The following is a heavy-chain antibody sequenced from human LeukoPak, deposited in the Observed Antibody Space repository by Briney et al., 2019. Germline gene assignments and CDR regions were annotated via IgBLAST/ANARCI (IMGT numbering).Heavy chain of an antibody. CDR3: ARYIYDSGSYHLDY. CDR2: IKQDGSEK. CDR1: GFTFSSYW. Sequence: PGGSLRLSCAASGFTFSSYWMSWVRQAPGKGLEWVANIKQDGSEKYYVDSVKGRFTISRDNAKNSLYLQMNSLRAEDTAVYYCARYIYDSGSYHLDYWGQGTLVTVSS. V-gene: IGHV3-7*01. J-gene: IGHJ4*02. D-gene: IGHD3-10*01.